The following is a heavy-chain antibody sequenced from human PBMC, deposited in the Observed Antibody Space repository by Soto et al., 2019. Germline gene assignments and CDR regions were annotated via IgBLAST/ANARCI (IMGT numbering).Heavy chain of an antibody. CDR1: GGSISGYY. V-gene: IGHV4-59*01. CDR2: MLYSGST. Sequence: PSETLSLTCTISGGSISGYYWSWIRQSPGKGLEWIGYMLYSGSTNYSPSLKSRITISVDTSKNQFSLRLSSVTAADTAVYYCARDRSSGWYSDWGQGTLVTVSS. J-gene: IGHJ4*02. D-gene: IGHD6-19*01. CDR3: ARDRSSGWYSD.